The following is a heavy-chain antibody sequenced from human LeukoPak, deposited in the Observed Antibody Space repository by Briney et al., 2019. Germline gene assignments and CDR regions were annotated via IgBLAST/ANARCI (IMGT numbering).Heavy chain of an antibody. D-gene: IGHD6-13*01. J-gene: IGHJ4*02. V-gene: IGHV1-18*01. Sequence: GASVKVSCKASGYTFTSYGISWVRQAPGQGLEWMGWINAYNGNRNYAQKLQGRVTMTTDTSTSTAYMELRSQRSDDTAVYYCAREPSHIAAAQMYFDYWGQGTLVTVSS. CDR2: INAYNGNR. CDR3: AREPSHIAAAQMYFDY. CDR1: GYTFTSYG.